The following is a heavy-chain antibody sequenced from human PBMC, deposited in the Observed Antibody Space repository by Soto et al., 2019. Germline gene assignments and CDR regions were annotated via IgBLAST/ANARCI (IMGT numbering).Heavy chain of an antibody. CDR3: AKFSGVGYYVPVDF. Sequence: GRSQRLSCAASGFNFNSYAMSWVRQATGKGLEWVSSISNSGGSTYYADSGKGRFTISRGNSKNTLYLQMNSLRVEDTAVYYCAKFSGVGYYVPVDFWGQGTLVTGSS. CDR2: ISNSGGST. J-gene: IGHJ4*02. V-gene: IGHV3-23*01. CDR1: GFNFNSYA. D-gene: IGHD3-22*01.